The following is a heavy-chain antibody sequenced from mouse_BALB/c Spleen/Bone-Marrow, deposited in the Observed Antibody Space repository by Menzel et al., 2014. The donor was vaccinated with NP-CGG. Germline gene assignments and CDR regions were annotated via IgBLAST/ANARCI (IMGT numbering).Heavy chain of an antibody. D-gene: IGHD1-1*01. V-gene: IGHV4-1*02. Sequence: EVNVVESGGGLVQPGGSLKLSCAASGFDFSRYWMSWVRQAPGKGLEWIGEINPDSSTINYTPSLKDKFIISRDNAKNTLYLQMSKVRSEDTALYYCERLSYYGRFAYWGQGTLVTVPA. J-gene: IGHJ3*01. CDR1: GFDFSRYW. CDR3: ERLSYYGRFAY. CDR2: INPDSSTI.